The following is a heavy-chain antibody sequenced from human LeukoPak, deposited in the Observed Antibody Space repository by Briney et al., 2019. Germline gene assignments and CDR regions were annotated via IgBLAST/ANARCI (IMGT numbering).Heavy chain of an antibody. J-gene: IGHJ4*02. CDR3: ARDLGYGDSF. CDR2: INHDGSST. CDR1: GFTFNSYW. Sequence: GGSLRLSCAVSGFTFNSYWMHWVRQAPGKGLMWVPRINHDGSSTSYADSVKGRFTISSDNAKNTLYLQMNSLRAEDTAVYHCARDLGYGDSFWGQGTLVTVAS. V-gene: IGHV3-74*01. D-gene: IGHD3-10*01.